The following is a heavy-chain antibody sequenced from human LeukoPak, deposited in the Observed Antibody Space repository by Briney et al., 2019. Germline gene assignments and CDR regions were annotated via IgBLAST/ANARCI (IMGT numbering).Heavy chain of an antibody. D-gene: IGHD2-15*01. J-gene: IGHJ6*02. CDR1: GGSISSGGYY. CDR2: IYYSGST. V-gene: IGHV4-31*03. Sequence: PSQALSLTCTVSGGSISSGGYYWSWIRQHPGKGLEWIGYIYYSGSTYYNPSLKSRVTISVDTSKNQFSLKLSSVTAADTAVYYCARAPNCSGGSCYSGRGGYGMDVWGQGTTVTVSS. CDR3: ARAPNCSGGSCYSGRGGYGMDV.